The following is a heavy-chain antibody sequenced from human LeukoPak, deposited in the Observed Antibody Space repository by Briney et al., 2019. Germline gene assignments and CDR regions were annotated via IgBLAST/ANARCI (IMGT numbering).Heavy chain of an antibody. Sequence: GGSLRLSCAASGFTFSNYAIHWVRQAPGKGLEWVAVISYDGNNKYYADSVKGRFTISRDNSNNTLYLQMSSLRAEDTAVYYCARPQGGRQLWLHFDYWGQGTVVTVSS. CDR2: ISYDGNNK. J-gene: IGHJ4*02. CDR1: GFTFSNYA. D-gene: IGHD5-18*01. CDR3: ARPQGGRQLWLHFDY. V-gene: IGHV3-30-3*01.